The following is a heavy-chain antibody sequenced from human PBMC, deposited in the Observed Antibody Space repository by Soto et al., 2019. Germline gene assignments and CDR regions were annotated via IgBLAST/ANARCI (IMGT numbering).Heavy chain of an antibody. V-gene: IGHV1-18*01. Sequence: ASVKVSCKASGYTFTSYGISWVRQAPGQGLEWMGWISAYNGNTNYAQKLQGRVTMTTDTSTSTAYMELRSLRSDDTAVYYCARRLRFLEWPALDPWGQGTLVTVSS. D-gene: IGHD3-3*01. J-gene: IGHJ5*02. CDR1: GYTFTSYG. CDR3: ARRLRFLEWPALDP. CDR2: ISAYNGNT.